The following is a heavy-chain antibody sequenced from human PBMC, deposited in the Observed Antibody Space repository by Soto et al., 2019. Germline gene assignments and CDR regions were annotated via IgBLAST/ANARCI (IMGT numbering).Heavy chain of an antibody. CDR2: ISGSGGST. CDR3: AKDFVSIIPLAECSFDF. V-gene: IGHV3-23*01. Sequence: GGSVKLSCAASGVTFSSYAMSWVRQAPGKGLEWVSAISGSGGSTYYADSVKGRFTISRDNSKNTLYLQMNSLRAEDTAVYYCAKDFVSIIPLAECSFDFWCKGTLVTGST. J-gene: IGHJ4*02. CDR1: GVTFSSYA. D-gene: IGHD6-19*01.